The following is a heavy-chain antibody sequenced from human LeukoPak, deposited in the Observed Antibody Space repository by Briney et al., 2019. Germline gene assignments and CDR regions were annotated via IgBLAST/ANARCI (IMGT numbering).Heavy chain of an antibody. CDR3: VVVPAAIRNSVWFDP. D-gene: IGHD2-2*02. CDR1: GYTFTDYY. CDR2: VDPADGET. Sequence: ASVKVSCKVSGYTFTDYYMHWVQQAPGKGLEWMGLVDPADGETIYAEKFQGRVTITADTSTDTAYMELSSLRSEDTAVYYCVVVPAAIRNSVWFDPWGQGTLVTVSS. J-gene: IGHJ5*02. V-gene: IGHV1-69-2*01.